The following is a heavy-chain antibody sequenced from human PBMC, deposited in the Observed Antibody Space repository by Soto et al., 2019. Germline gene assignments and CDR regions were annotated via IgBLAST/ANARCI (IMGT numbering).Heavy chain of an antibody. CDR2: INHSGST. CDR3: ARGFSAGKGSPPNF. J-gene: IGHJ4*02. D-gene: IGHD6-13*01. CDR1: GGSFSGYY. Sequence: KTSETLSLTCAVYGGSFSGYYWSWISQPPGKGLEWIGEINHSGSTNYNPSLKSRVTISVDTSKNQFSLKLSSVTAADTAVYYCARGFSAGKGSPPNFWCQGSLVTVSS. V-gene: IGHV4-34*01.